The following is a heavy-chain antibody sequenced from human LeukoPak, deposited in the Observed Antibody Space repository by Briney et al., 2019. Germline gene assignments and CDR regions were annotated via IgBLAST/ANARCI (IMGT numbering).Heavy chain of an antibody. Sequence: SETLSHTCTVSGGSISSYYWSWIRQPPGKGLEWIGYISYSGSTNYNPSLKSRVTISVDTSKNQFSLKLSSVTAADTAVYYCARGGPHYDFWSGYWSGLFDYWGQGTLVTVSS. V-gene: IGHV4-59*01. CDR1: GGSISSYY. CDR2: ISYSGST. J-gene: IGHJ4*02. D-gene: IGHD3-3*01. CDR3: ARGGPHYDFWSGYWSGLFDY.